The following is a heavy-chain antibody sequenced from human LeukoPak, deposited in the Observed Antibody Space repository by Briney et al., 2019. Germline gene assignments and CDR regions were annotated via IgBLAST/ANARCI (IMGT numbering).Heavy chain of an antibody. V-gene: IGHV3-66*02. Sequence: PGGSLRLSCAASGFTVISNYMTWVRQAPGKGLEWVSVIYSGGSTYYADSVKGRFTISRDNPKNTLYLQMNSLRAEDTAVHYCARGADYFDYWGQGTLVTVSS. CDR3: ARGADYFDY. CDR2: IYSGGST. J-gene: IGHJ4*02. CDR1: GFTVISNY.